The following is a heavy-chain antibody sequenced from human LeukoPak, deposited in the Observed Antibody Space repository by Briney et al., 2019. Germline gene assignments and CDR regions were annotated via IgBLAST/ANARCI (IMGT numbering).Heavy chain of an antibody. J-gene: IGHJ4*02. CDR1: GGTLSGYA. V-gene: IGHV1-69*05. Sequence: SVKVSRKASGGTLSGYAISWVRQAPGQGLEWMGGIIPIFGTANYAQKFQGRVTITTDESTSTAYMELSSLRSEDTAVYYCASGTSYDSSGYYLGYYFDYWGQGTLVTVSS. D-gene: IGHD3-22*01. CDR3: ASGTSYDSSGYYLGYYFDY. CDR2: IIPIFGTA.